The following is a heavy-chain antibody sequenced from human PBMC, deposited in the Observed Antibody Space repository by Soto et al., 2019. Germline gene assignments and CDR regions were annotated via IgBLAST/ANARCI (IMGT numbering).Heavy chain of an antibody. CDR3: ARGRSGQWTPGGY. J-gene: IGHJ4*02. D-gene: IGHD3-16*01. V-gene: IGHV3-30*04. CDR1: GFTFSSYF. Sequence: QVQLVEYGGGVVQPGRSLRLSCAASGFTFSSYFMHWVRQASGKGLEWVAVISHDGSNKFYADSVKGRFTISRDNSNNTLYLQMNSLRAEDTAVYYCARGRSGQWTPGGYWGQGTLVTVSS. CDR2: ISHDGSNK.